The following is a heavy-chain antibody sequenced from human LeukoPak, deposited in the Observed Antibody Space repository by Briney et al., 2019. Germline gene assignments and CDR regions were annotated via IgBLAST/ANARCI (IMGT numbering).Heavy chain of an antibody. V-gene: IGHV4-30-2*01. CDR1: GGSISSGGYS. CDR2: IYHSGST. Sequence: SETLSLTCAVSGGSISSGGYSWSWIRQPPGKGLEWIGYIYHSGSTYYNPSLKSRVTISVDRSKNQFSLKLSSVTAADTAVYYCARGTIFGVVSHLDYWGQGTLVTVSS. D-gene: IGHD3-3*01. CDR3: ARGTIFGVVSHLDY. J-gene: IGHJ4*02.